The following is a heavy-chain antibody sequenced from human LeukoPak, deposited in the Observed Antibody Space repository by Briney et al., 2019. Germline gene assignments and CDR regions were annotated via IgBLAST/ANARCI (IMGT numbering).Heavy chain of an antibody. J-gene: IGHJ3*02. Sequence: SETLSLTCTVSGGSISSYYWSWIRQPAGKGLEWIGRIYTSGSTNYNPSLKSRVTMSVDTSKNQFSLKLSSVTAADTAVYYCARDRTVMATMKVRAFDIWGQGTMVTVSS. CDR2: IYTSGST. V-gene: IGHV4-4*07. CDR1: GGSISSYY. CDR3: ARDRTVMATMKVRAFDI. D-gene: IGHD5-24*01.